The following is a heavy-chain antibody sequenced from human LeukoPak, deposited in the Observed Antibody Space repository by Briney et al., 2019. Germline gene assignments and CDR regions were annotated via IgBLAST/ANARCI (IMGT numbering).Heavy chain of an antibody. V-gene: IGHV3-74*01. CDR2: IKNDGSST. Sequence: GGSLRFSCAASGFTYSSYWMHWVRQAPGKGLVWVSRIKNDGSSTTYADSVKGRFTISIDNAKNTLYLQMNSLRAEDTAVYYCASTSGTYRFDPWGQGTLVTVSS. CDR1: GFTYSSYW. CDR3: ASTSGTYRFDP. D-gene: IGHD1-26*01. J-gene: IGHJ5*02.